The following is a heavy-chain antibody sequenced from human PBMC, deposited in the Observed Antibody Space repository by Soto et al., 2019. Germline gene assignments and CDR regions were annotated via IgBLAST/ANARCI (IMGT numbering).Heavy chain of an antibody. V-gene: IGHV3-66*01. J-gene: IGHJ4*02. Sequence: PGASLRLSYGTSGFTVSNNYRSGVRQAPGEGLEWVSVIYSGGSTYYADSVKGRFTISRDNSKNTLYLQMNSLRAEDTAVYYCARGGVFGGAAAAGTMADYWGQGT. CDR3: ARGGVFGGAAAAGTMADY. CDR2: IYSGGST. D-gene: IGHD6-13*01. CDR1: GFTVSNNY.